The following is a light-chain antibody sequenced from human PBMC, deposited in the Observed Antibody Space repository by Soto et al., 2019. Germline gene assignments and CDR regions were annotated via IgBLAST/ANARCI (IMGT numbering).Light chain of an antibody. CDR3: QVWDSSSDHVI. Sequence: SSELTQPPSVSVAPRQTASITCGGNNIESKSVHWYQQKPGQAPVLVVYDDTDRPSGIPERFSGSNFGNTATLTISRVEAGDEADYYCQVWDSSSDHVIFGGGTKLTVL. CDR2: DDT. J-gene: IGLJ2*01. V-gene: IGLV3-21*02. CDR1: NIESKS.